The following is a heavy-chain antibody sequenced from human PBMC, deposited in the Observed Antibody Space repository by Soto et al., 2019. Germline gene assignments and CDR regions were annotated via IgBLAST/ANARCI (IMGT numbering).Heavy chain of an antibody. D-gene: IGHD2-2*01. CDR2: IIPILGIA. CDR1: GGTFSSYT. Sequence: QVQLVQSGAEVKKPGSSVKVSCKASGGTFSSYTISWVRQAPGQGLEWMGRIIPILGIANYAQKFQGRVTITADKSTSTAYMELSSLRSEDTAVYYCVRDLGYCSSTSCLDAFDIWGQGTMVTVSS. CDR3: VRDLGYCSSTSCLDAFDI. V-gene: IGHV1-69*08. J-gene: IGHJ3*02.